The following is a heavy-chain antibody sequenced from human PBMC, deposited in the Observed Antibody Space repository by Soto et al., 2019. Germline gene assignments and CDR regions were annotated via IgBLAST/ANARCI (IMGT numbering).Heavy chain of an antibody. Sequence: SETLSLTCTVSGGSISSSSYFWGWIRQPPGKGLEWIGSIYYSGSTYYNPALKSRVTISVDTSKNQFSLKLSSVTAADTAVYYCARRYGGNFDYWGQGTLVTVSS. CDR3: ARRYGGNFDY. CDR1: GGSISSSSYF. J-gene: IGHJ4*02. D-gene: IGHD3-16*01. CDR2: IYYSGST. V-gene: IGHV4-39*07.